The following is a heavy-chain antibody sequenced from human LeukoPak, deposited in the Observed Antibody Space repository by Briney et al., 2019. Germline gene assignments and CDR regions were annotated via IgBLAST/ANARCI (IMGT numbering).Heavy chain of an antibody. CDR2: IIHSGST. J-gene: IGHJ4*02. Sequence: PSETPSLTCAVYGGSFSGYYWSWIRQPPGKGLEWIGEIIHSGSTNYNPSLKSRVTISVDTSKNQFSLKLSSVTAADTAVYYCARGISPKGMGGRRFDYWGQGTLVTVSS. V-gene: IGHV4-34*01. D-gene: IGHD1-26*01. CDR3: ARGISPKGMGGRRFDY. CDR1: GGSFSGYY.